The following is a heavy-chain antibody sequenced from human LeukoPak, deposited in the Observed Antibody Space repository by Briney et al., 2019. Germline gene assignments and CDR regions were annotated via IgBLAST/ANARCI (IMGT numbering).Heavy chain of an antibody. D-gene: IGHD3-16*01. V-gene: IGHV4-59*01. J-gene: IGHJ5*02. Sequence: SETLSLTCSVSGGSINSYYWSWIRQPPGKGLEWIGNIYYTGSTNYNPSLQSRVTMSVDTSKNQFSLNVSSVTAADTAVYYCARHYGPWGQGTLVTVSS. CDR1: GGSINSYY. CDR3: ARHYGP. CDR2: IYYTGST.